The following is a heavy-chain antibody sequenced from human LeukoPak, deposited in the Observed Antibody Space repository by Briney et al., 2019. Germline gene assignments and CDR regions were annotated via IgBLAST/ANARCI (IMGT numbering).Heavy chain of an antibody. V-gene: IGHV3-23*01. Sequence: GGSLRLSCAASGFTFSSYAMSWVRQAPGKGLEWVAGLSGSGGSTNYADSVKGRFTISRANAKNTLYLQMNSLRAEDTAVYFCAKRGVVIRVILVGFHKEAYYFDSWGQGVLVTVSS. CDR3: AKRGVVIRVILVGFHKEAYYFDS. D-gene: IGHD3-22*01. CDR1: GFTFSSYA. CDR2: LSGSGGST. J-gene: IGHJ4*02.